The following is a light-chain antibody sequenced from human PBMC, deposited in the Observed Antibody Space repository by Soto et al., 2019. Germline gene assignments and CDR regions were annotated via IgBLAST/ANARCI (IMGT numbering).Light chain of an antibody. Sequence: EIVMTQSPATLSVSPGDRATLSCRASQSVSSNLAWYQQKPGQAPRLLIYGASTRATGIPARFSGSGSGTEFILTISSLQSEDSADYYCQQYNNWPWTFGQGIKVEIK. CDR2: GAS. J-gene: IGKJ1*01. V-gene: IGKV3-15*01. CDR1: QSVSSN. CDR3: QQYNNWPWT.